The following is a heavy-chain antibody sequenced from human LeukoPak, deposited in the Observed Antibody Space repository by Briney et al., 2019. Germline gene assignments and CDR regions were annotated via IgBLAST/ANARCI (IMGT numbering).Heavy chain of an antibody. CDR2: IYYSGST. V-gene: IGHV4-59*08. Sequence: SETLSLTCTVSGGSISSCYWSWLRQPPGKGLERTGYIYYSGSTNYNPSLKSRVTISVDTSKNQFSLKLSSVTAADTAVYYCARLLYYYGSGRGFDPWGQGTLVTVSS. CDR3: ARLLYYYGSGRGFDP. CDR1: GGSISSCY. J-gene: IGHJ5*02. D-gene: IGHD3-10*01.